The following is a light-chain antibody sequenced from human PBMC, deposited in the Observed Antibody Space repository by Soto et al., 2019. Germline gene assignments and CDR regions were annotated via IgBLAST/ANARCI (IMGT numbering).Light chain of an antibody. CDR1: SSNIGAGYD. Sequence: QSVLTQPPSVSGAPGQRVTISCTGSSSNIGAGYDVQWYQQLPGTAPKLLIFGNTNRPSGVPYRFSGSKSGTSASLAITGLQAEDEADYYCQSFDSSVSGYVFGTGTKLTVL. CDR2: GNT. CDR3: QSFDSSVSGYV. V-gene: IGLV1-40*01. J-gene: IGLJ1*01.